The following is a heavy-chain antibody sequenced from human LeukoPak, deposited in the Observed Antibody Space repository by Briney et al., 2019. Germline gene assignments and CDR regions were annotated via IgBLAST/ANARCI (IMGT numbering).Heavy chain of an antibody. CDR2: INPSGGTT. CDR1: GYTFTSYH. CDR3: ARVVTMVRGVMDWFDP. Sequence: ASVKVSCKASGYTFTSYHMHWVRQAPGQGLEWMGIINPSGGTTNYAQKFRGRVTMTRDMSTSTVHMELSSLRSEDTAVYYCARVVTMVRGVMDWFDPWGQGTLVTVSS. D-gene: IGHD3-10*01. J-gene: IGHJ5*02. V-gene: IGHV1-46*01.